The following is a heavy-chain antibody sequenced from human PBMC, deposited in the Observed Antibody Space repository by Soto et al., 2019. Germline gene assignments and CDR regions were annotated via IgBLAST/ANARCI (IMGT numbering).Heavy chain of an antibody. CDR1: GFIFSNYA. CDR2: IWSDGSYE. D-gene: IGHD3-10*01. CDR3: ARGTGPGSFLSAY. V-gene: IGHV3-33*01. Sequence: QVQLVGSGGGVVQPGRSLRLSCAASGFIFSNYAMHWVRQAPGQGLEWVALIWSDGSYENYAESVKGRFTISRDNSKKTVYLQVNSLRVDDTAVCFCARGTGPGSFLSAYWGQGTLVTVSS. J-gene: IGHJ4*02.